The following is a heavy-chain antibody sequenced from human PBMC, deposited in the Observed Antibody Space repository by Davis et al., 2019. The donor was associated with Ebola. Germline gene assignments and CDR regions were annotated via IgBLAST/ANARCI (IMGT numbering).Heavy chain of an antibody. V-gene: IGHV3-23*01. Sequence: PGGSLRLSCAGSGFTFSTYAMTWVRQAPGKGLEWVSSILSGGNTFYADSVKGRFTISRDNSKNTLYLQMDSLRVEDTALYYCAKRATVKVAGANYYNAMDVWGKGTTVTVSS. CDR3: AKRATVKVAGANYYNAMDV. CDR1: GFTFSTYA. D-gene: IGHD6-19*01. CDR2: ILSGGNT. J-gene: IGHJ6*04.